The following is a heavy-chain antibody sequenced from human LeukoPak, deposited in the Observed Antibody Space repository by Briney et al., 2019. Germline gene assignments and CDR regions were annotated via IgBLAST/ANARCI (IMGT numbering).Heavy chain of an antibody. J-gene: IGHJ5*02. D-gene: IGHD1-26*01. V-gene: IGHV4-4*07. Sequence: SETLSLTCTVSGGSISSYYWSWIRQPAGKVLEWIGRIYTSGSTNYNPSFKSRVTISVDKSKHQFSLKLSSVTAADTAVYYCARAYSGSYFWFDPWGEGTLVTVSS. CDR1: GGSISSYY. CDR2: IYTSGST. CDR3: ARAYSGSYFWFDP.